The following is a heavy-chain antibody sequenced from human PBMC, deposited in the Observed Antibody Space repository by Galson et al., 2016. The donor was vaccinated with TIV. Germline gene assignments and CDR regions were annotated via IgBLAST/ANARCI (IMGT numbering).Heavy chain of an antibody. Sequence: SLRLSCAASGFTFRSYWMSWVRQAPGKGLEWVANIKQDGSEEYYVDSVKGRFTISRDNADNSLYLQMSSLRAEDTAVYYCARERSAEALTGALFDFWGQGTLVTVPS. CDR3: ARERSAEALTGALFDF. D-gene: IGHD3-10*01. J-gene: IGHJ4*02. CDR1: GFTFRSYW. CDR2: IKQDGSEE. V-gene: IGHV3-7*01.